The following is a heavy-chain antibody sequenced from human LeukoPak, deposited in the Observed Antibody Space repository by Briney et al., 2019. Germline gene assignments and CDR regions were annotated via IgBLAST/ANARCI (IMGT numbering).Heavy chain of an antibody. J-gene: IGHJ4*02. Sequence: GGSLRLLCAASGFSFSDFGMHWLRQAPGKGLEWVTLIRSDGSSIYYADSVKGRFTISRDNSRNTLYLQMNSLRVEDTAVYYCAKDRDEYGNDCWGQGILVTVST. CDR2: IRSDGSSI. V-gene: IGHV3-30*02. D-gene: IGHD4-11*01. CDR3: AKDRDEYGNDC. CDR1: GFSFSDFG.